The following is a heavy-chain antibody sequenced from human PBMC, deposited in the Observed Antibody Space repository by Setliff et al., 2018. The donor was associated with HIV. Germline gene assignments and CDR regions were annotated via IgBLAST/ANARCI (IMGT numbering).Heavy chain of an antibody. CDR1: GGSIIYTSYY. V-gene: IGHV4-39*07. Sequence: PSETLSLTCTVSGGSIIYTSYYWGWIRQPPGKGLEWIGSIYYSGSVYYNPSLKSRVTISVDTSKNQFSLKVSSVTAADTAVYYCARGVGRFGVVTWFNPWGHGVLVTVSS. J-gene: IGHJ5*02. CDR3: ARGVGRFGVVTWFNP. D-gene: IGHD3-3*01. CDR2: IYYSGSV.